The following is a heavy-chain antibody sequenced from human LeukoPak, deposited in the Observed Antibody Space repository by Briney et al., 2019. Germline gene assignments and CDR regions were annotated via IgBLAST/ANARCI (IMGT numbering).Heavy chain of an antibody. CDR1: GFTFSSYW. CDR3: ARGQTTVTN. D-gene: IGHD4-17*01. Sequence: GGSLRLSCAASGFTFSSYWMSWVRQDPGKGLEWVANIKQDGSEKYYVASVKGRFTISKDNAKNSLYLQMNSLRAEDTAVYFCARGQTTVTNWGQGTLVTVSS. V-gene: IGHV3-7*03. J-gene: IGHJ4*02. CDR2: IKQDGSEK.